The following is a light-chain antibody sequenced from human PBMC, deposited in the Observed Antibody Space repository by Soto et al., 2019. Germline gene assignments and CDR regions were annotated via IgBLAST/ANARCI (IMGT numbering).Light chain of an antibody. J-gene: IGKJ4*01. Sequence: EIVWPQSPGTLSWSPGERATLSCRASQSVSSSYLAWYQQKPGQAPRLLIYGASSRATGIPDRFSGSGSGTDFTLTISRLEPEDFAVYYCQQYGSSLLTFGGGTKVDI. CDR1: QSVSSSY. V-gene: IGKV3-20*01. CDR2: GAS. CDR3: QQYGSSLLT.